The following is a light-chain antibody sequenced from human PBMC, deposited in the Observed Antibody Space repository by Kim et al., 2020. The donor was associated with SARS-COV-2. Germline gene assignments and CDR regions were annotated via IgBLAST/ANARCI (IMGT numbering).Light chain of an antibody. V-gene: IGKV3-15*01. Sequence: EIVMTQSPATLSVSPGERATLSCRASQSVSSNLAWYQQKPGQAPRLLIYGASTRATGIPARFSGSGSGTDFTLTISSLQSEDFAVYYCQQYNNWPPRTTFGGGTKVDIK. CDR3: QQYNNWPPRTT. J-gene: IGKJ4*01. CDR1: QSVSSN. CDR2: GAS.